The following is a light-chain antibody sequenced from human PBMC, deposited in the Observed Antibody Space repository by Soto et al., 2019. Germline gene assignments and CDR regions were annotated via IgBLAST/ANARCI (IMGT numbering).Light chain of an antibody. Sequence: EIVLTQSPATLSLSPGERATLSCRASQSVSSYLAWYQQKPGQAPRLLIYDASNRATGIPARFSGSGSGTDFTLTISSLEPEDFAVYYCQQRSNWPPHMCTFGQGTKLEIK. CDR2: DAS. V-gene: IGKV3-11*01. CDR1: QSVSSY. J-gene: IGKJ2*02. CDR3: QQRSNWPPHMCT.